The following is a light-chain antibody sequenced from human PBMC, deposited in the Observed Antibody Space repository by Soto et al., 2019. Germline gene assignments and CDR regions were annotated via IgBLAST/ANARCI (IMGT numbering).Light chain of an antibody. J-gene: IGKJ2*01. CDR2: DAS. Sequence: DIQMTQSPSTLSASVGDRVTITCRACQSISRWLAWYQQKPGKGPKLLIYDASILESGVPSRFSGSGSGTDFTLTISSLQPDDFATYYCQQYNGYYRTFGQGTKLEIK. V-gene: IGKV1-5*01. CDR3: QQYNGYYRT. CDR1: QSISRW.